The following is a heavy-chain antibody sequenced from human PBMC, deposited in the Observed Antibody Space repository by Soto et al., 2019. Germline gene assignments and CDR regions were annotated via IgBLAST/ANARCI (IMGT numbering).Heavy chain of an antibody. CDR2: IDSSSSFI. J-gene: IGHJ4*02. V-gene: IGHV3-21*01. CDR1: GFTVSSNY. Sequence: GGSLRLSCAASGFTVSSNYMSWVRQAPGKGLEWVSSIDSSSSFIYYADSVKGRFTISRDNAKNSLYLQMSSLRAEDTAVYYCARDPLWFGEIGYFDYWGQGA. D-gene: IGHD3-10*01. CDR3: ARDPLWFGEIGYFDY.